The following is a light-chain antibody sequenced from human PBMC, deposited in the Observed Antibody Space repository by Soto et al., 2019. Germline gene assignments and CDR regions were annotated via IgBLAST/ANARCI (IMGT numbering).Light chain of an antibody. J-gene: IGLJ3*02. V-gene: IGLV1-47*01. CDR2: RNN. CDR1: SSNIGSNY. Sequence: QAVVTQPPSASGTPGQRVTISCSGSSSNIGSNYVYWYQQLPVTAPKLLIYRNNQRPSGVPDRFSGSKSGTSASLAISGLRSEDEADYYCAAWDDSLSGPVFGGGTKLTVL. CDR3: AAWDDSLSGPV.